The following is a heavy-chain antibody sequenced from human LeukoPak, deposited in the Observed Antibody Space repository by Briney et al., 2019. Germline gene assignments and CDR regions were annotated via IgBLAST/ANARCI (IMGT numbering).Heavy chain of an antibody. CDR2: FYNSGST. D-gene: IGHD3-16*01. CDR3: ARYIGGSGWC. V-gene: IGHV4-4*07. CDR1: GGSISNYY. Sequence: KSSETLSLTCSVSGGSISNYYWSWIRQPAGKGLEWIGRFYNSGSTNCNPSLKSRVTMSVDTSKNQFSLKLSFVTAADTAVYYCARYIGGSGWCWGQGALVTVSS. J-gene: IGHJ4*02.